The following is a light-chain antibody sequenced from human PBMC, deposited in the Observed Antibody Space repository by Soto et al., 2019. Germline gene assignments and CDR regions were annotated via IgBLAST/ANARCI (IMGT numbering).Light chain of an antibody. CDR1: QSISSY. J-gene: IGKJ4*01. V-gene: IGKV1-39*01. CDR2: AAS. CDR3: QQSYSTPPLT. Sequence: DIQMTQSPSSLSASVGDRVTITCRASQSISSYLNWYQQKPGKAPKLLIYAASSLQSGVPSRCSGRGSGTDFTLTISSLQPEDFATYYCQQSYSTPPLTFGGGTKVEIK.